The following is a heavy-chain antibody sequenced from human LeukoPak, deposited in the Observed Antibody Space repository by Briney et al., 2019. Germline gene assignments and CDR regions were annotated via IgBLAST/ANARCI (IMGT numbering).Heavy chain of an antibody. CDR1: GFTFSSYG. V-gene: IGHV3-33*01. CDR3: ARVGSGNTYGYGDY. Sequence: GGSLRLSCAASGFTFSSYGMHWVRQAPGKGLEWVAVIWYDGSNKYYADSVKGRFTISRDNSKNTLYLQMNSLRVEDTAVYFCARVGSGNTYGYGDYWGQGTLVTVSS. J-gene: IGHJ4*02. CDR2: IWYDGSNK. D-gene: IGHD5-18*01.